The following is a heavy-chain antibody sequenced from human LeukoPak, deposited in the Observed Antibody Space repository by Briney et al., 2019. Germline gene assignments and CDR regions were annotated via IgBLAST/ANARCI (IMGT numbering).Heavy chain of an antibody. D-gene: IGHD3-10*01. J-gene: IGHJ4*02. CDR1: GYTFTSYA. CDR3: ARDYGSGSLHY. V-gene: IGHV1-3*04. CDR2: INTGNGNT. Sequence: ASVKVSCKASGYTFTSYAIHWVRQAPGQRLEWMGWINTGNGNTRYSQKFQDRFTIARDTSASTAYMELSSLRSEDTAVYYCARDYGSGSLHYWGQGTLVTVSS.